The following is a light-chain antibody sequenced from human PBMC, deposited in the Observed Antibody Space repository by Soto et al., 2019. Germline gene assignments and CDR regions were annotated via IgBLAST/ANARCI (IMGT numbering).Light chain of an antibody. CDR3: QHYNSYSEA. V-gene: IGKV1-5*03. CDR2: KAS. CDR1: QTMSSW. J-gene: IGKJ1*01. Sequence: DIQMTQSPSTLSGSVGDRVTITCRASQTMSSWLAWYQQKPEKAPKLLIYKASTLKSGVPSKFSGSGSGTEFTLTISSLQPDDVATYYCQHYNSYSEAFGQGTKVDIK.